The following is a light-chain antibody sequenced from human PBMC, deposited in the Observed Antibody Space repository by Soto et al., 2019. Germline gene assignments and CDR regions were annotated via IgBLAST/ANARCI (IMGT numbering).Light chain of an antibody. Sequence: DLQMTQSPSTLSASVGDRVTITCRASESITNWLAWYQQKPGKAPKLLIYKASTLESGVPSRFSGSGFGTEFTLTISSLQPDDLAIYYCQQSSRYPLTFGGGTKLEI. CDR3: QQSSRYPLT. CDR1: ESITNW. CDR2: KAS. J-gene: IGKJ4*01. V-gene: IGKV1-5*03.